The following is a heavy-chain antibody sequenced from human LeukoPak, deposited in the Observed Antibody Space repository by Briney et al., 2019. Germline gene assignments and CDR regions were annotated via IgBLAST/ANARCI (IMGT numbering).Heavy chain of an antibody. CDR1: GGSISSYY. D-gene: IGHD6-19*01. CDR2: IYYSGST. V-gene: IGHV4-59*08. CDR3: ARHLRTAVAAYYYYYYMDV. J-gene: IGHJ6*03. Sequence: PSETLSLTCTVSGGSISSYYWSWVRQPPGKGLEWIGYIYYSGSTNYRPSLKSRVTISVDTSKNQFSLKLSSVTAADTAVYYCARHLRTAVAAYYYYYYMDVWGKGTTVTISS.